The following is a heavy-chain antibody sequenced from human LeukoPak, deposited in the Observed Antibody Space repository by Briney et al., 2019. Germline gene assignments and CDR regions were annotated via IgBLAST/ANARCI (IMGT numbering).Heavy chain of an antibody. J-gene: IGHJ4*02. CDR1: GFTGSNNY. D-gene: IGHD1/OR15-1a*01. CDR2: IKQDGSET. CDR3: ARRTAGFDY. V-gene: IGHV3-7*05. Sequence: QAGGSLRLSCAASGFTGSNNYVSWVRQAPGKGLEWVANIKQDGSETYYVDSVKGRFTISRDNAKNSLYLQMNSLRAEDTAVYYCARRTAGFDYWGQGTLVTVSS.